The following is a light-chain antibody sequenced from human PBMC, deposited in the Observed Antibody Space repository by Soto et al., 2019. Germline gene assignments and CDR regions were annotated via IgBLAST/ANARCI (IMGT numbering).Light chain of an antibody. CDR2: WAS. J-gene: IGKJ1*01. V-gene: IGKV4-1*01. CDR3: QQYLGTPQT. CDR1: QSVLYSPNNKNY. Sequence: DIVMTQSPDSLAVSLGERATINCKSSQSVLYSPNNKNYLAWFQHKPGQPPKLLIYWASTRESGVPDRFSGSWSGTDFTLTITSLRAEDVAVYYCQQYLGTPQTFGQGTKVEIK.